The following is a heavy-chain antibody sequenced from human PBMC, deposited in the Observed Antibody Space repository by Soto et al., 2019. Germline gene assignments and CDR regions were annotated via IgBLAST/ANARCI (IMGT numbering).Heavy chain of an antibody. Sequence: ASVKVSCKASGYTFTSYAMHWVRQAPGQRLEWMGWINAGNGNTKYSQKFQGRVTITRDTSASTAYMELSSLRSEDTAVYYCARDRVLVGATTSFATEGSDYSGQGTLVTVSS. D-gene: IGHD1-26*01. V-gene: IGHV1-3*01. CDR3: ARDRVLVGATTSFATEGSDY. CDR2: INAGNGNT. CDR1: GYTFTSYA. J-gene: IGHJ4*02.